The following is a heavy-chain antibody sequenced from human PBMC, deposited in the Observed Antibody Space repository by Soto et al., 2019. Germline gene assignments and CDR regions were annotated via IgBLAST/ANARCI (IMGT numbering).Heavy chain of an antibody. CDR3: ARQHPLDSSAWYN. V-gene: IGHV5-51*01. CDR1: GCTFSDYW. D-gene: IGHD6-19*01. Sequence: PGDDLKISCQGSGCTFSDYWIGWVRQLPGKGLEWVGTIYAGDSDTSYSPSFEGQVTMSVDKSIKTAYLHWSSLKASDSAIYHSARQHPLDSSAWYNWGQGTLVTVSS. J-gene: IGHJ4*02. CDR2: IYAGDSDT.